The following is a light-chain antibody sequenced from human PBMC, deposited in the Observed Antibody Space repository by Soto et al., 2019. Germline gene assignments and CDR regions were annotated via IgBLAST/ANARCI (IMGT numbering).Light chain of an antibody. CDR3: SSYTSSSTYV. Sequence: QSVLTQPASASGSPGQSITISCTGTSRDVGGYNYVSWYQQHPGKAPKLMIYEVSNRPSGVSNRFSGSKSGNTASLTISGLQAEDEADYYCSSYTSSSTYVFGSGTKVTVL. CDR2: EVS. CDR1: SRDVGGYNY. V-gene: IGLV2-14*01. J-gene: IGLJ1*01.